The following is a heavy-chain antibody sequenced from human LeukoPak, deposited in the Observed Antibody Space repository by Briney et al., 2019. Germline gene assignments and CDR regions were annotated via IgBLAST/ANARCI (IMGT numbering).Heavy chain of an antibody. J-gene: IGHJ4*02. D-gene: IGHD1-1*01. CDR1: EITFTTYG. V-gene: IGHV3-33*01. CDR2: IYYDGSNI. CDR3: ARDWKTNSFDY. Sequence: GGSLRLSCAASEITFTTYGMHWVRQAPGKGLEWVAFIYYDGSNIYYADYVKGRFTISRDISKNTLYLQMDSLRAEDTAIYYCARDWKTNSFDYWGQGTLVTVSS.